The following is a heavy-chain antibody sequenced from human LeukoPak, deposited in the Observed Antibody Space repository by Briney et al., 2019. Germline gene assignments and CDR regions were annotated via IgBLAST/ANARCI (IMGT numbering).Heavy chain of an antibody. Sequence: SETLSLTCTVSGGSISSYYWSWIRQPPGKGLEWIGYIYYSGSTNYNPSLKSRVTISVDTSENQFSLKLSSVTAADTAVYYCARQGAVADFDYWGQGTLVTVSS. CDR2: IYYSGST. D-gene: IGHD6-19*01. CDR3: ARQGAVADFDY. J-gene: IGHJ4*02. V-gene: IGHV4-59*08. CDR1: GGSISSYY.